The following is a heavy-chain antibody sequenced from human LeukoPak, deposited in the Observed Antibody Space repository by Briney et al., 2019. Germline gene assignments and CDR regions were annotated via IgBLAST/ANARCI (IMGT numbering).Heavy chain of an antibody. Sequence: GGSLRLSCAASGFTFSSYDVPWVRRATGRGLEGVSAISTGGDTYYPGAVKGRFTISRENAKNSMYLQMNSQSAGDTAVYYCARARYDSSGYSFDYWGQGTLVIVTS. D-gene: IGHD3-22*01. CDR2: ISTGGDT. CDR3: ARARYDSSGYSFDY. V-gene: IGHV3-13*01. J-gene: IGHJ4*02. CDR1: GFTFSSYD.